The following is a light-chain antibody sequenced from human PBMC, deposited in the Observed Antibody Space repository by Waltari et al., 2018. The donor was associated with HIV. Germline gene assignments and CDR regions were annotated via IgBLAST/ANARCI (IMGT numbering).Light chain of an antibody. CDR3: QHYGSSQIT. CDR1: QSVSSSY. Sequence: EIVLTQSPGTLSLSPGESATPSCRASQSVSSSYLAWYQQKPGQAPRLLIYDASNRATGIPDRFSDSGSGTDFTLTISRLEPEDFAVYYCQHYGSSQITFGQGTRLEIK. V-gene: IGKV3-20*01. CDR2: DAS. J-gene: IGKJ5*01.